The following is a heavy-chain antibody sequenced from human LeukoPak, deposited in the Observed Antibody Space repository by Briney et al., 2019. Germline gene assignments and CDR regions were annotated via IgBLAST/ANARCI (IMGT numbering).Heavy chain of an antibody. V-gene: IGHV3-49*04. D-gene: IGHD2-21*02. Sequence: PGGSLRLSCAASGFTVSSNYMSWVRQAPGKGLEWVGFIRSKAYGGTTEYAASVKGRFTISRDDSKSIAYLQMNSLKTEDTAVYYCTRVHRLLFHVGSLDYWGQGTLVTVSS. CDR2: IRSKAYGGTT. CDR3: TRVHRLLFHVGSLDY. J-gene: IGHJ4*02. CDR1: GFTVSSNY.